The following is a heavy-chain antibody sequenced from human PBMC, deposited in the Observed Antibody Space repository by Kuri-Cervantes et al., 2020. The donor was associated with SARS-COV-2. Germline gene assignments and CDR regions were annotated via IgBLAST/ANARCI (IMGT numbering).Heavy chain of an antibody. Sequence: SVKVSCKASGGTFSSYAISWVRQAPGQGLEWMGGIIPILGIANYAQKFQGRVTITADKSTSTACMELSSLRSEDTAVYYCARGDSSGADYYYYGMDVWGQGTTVTVSS. J-gene: IGHJ6*02. V-gene: IGHV1-69*10. CDR3: ARGDSSGADYYYYGMDV. CDR2: IIPILGIA. D-gene: IGHD6-19*01. CDR1: GGTFSSYA.